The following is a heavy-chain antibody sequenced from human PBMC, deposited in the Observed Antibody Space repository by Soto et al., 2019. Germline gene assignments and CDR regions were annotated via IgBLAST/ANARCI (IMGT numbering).Heavy chain of an antibody. CDR3: AKEAASWYRISFNYLDY. CDR1: GFTFSSYG. D-gene: IGHD6-13*01. V-gene: IGHV3-30*18. Sequence: QVQLVESGGGVVQPGRSLRLSCAASGFTFSSYGMHWVRQAPGKGLEWVAVISYDGSNKYYADSVKGRFTISRDNSKNTLYLQMNSLRAEDTAVYYCAKEAASWYRISFNYLDYLGQGTLVTVSS. CDR2: ISYDGSNK. J-gene: IGHJ4*02.